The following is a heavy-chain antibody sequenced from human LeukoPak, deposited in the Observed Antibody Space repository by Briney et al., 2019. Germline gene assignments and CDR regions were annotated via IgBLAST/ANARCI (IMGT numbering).Heavy chain of an antibody. J-gene: IGHJ4*02. CDR3: ARGDYDFWSGYYRY. Sequence: SETLSLTCAVYDGSFSGYYWSWIRQPPGKGLEWIGEINHSGSTNYNPSLKSRVTISVDTSKNQFSLKLSSVTAADTAVYYCARGDYDFWSGYYRYWGQGTLVTVSS. CDR2: INHSGST. CDR1: DGSFSGYY. D-gene: IGHD3-3*01. V-gene: IGHV4-34*01.